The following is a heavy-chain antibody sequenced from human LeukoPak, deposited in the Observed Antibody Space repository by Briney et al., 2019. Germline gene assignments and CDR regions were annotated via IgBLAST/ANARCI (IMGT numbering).Heavy chain of an antibody. V-gene: IGHV3-21*01. Sequence: PGGSLRLSCAASGFTFSSHNMNWVRQAPGKGPEWVSSISTDSKYIYYADSVEGRLTISRDNAKNSLYLQMNSLRAEDTAVYYCARVLDGYYDSSGFSDYWGQGTLVTVSS. CDR3: ARVLDGYYDSSGFSDY. CDR2: ISTDSKYI. J-gene: IGHJ4*02. CDR1: GFTFSSHN. D-gene: IGHD3-22*01.